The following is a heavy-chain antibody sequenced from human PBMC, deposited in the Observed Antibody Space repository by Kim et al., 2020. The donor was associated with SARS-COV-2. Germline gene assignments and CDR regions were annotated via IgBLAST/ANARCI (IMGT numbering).Heavy chain of an antibody. CDR3: ARDIRSAPRSVYYDYMDV. Sequence: GGSLRLSCAASGFTFTTYAMSWVRQAPGKGLEWVSGISGSGGTTNHADSVKGRFTISRDNSKNTLYLQMNSLRAEDTAVYYCARDIRSAPRSVYYDYMDVWGRGTTVTVSS. D-gene: IGHD3-10*01. J-gene: IGHJ6*03. CDR2: ISGSGGTT. CDR1: GFTFTTYA. V-gene: IGHV3-23*01.